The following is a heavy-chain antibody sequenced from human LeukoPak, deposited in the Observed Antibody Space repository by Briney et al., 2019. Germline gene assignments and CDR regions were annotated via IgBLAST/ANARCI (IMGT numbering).Heavy chain of an antibody. CDR2: IWFDGSNK. CDR1: GFPFSSYW. J-gene: IGHJ4*02. D-gene: IGHD1-1*01. CDR3: VRDPSGSGFAFDS. Sequence: GGSLRLSCVASGFPFSSYWMTWVRQAPGKGLEWVAFIWFDGSNKHYADSVKGRFTISRDNSEDTLYLQMSSLRAEDTAVYYCVRDPSGSGFAFDSWGQGALVTVSS. V-gene: IGHV3-33*08.